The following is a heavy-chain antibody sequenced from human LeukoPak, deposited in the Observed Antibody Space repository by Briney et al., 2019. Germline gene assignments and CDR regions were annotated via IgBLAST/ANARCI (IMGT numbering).Heavy chain of an antibody. CDR1: SGYINSSNW. J-gene: IGHJ4*02. CDR3: VRDRNSNLRLGF. CDR2: IFHTGSA. D-gene: IGHD1-1*01. V-gene: IGHV4-4*02. Sequence: SETLSLTCDVSSGYINSSNWWSWVRPPPGKNLEWIGQIFHTGSAYYSPSFKSRVTISVDKSKNQFSLRLMSVTAADTAVYYCVRDRNSNLRLGFWGPGILVIVSS.